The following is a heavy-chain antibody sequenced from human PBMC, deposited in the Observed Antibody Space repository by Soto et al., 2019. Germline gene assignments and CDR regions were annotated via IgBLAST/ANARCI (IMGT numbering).Heavy chain of an antibody. CDR2: ISSSGGTT. CDR3: TKEPKKSISHDY. J-gene: IGHJ4*02. CDR1: GFTFSVYV. V-gene: IGHV3-23*01. D-gene: IGHD2-21*01. Sequence: EVQLLESGGGLVQPGGSLRLSCAASGFTFSVYVMSWVRQAAGKRLEWVSSISSSGGTTSYTDSVKGRFTISRDNSKNTLFLQMNGLRAEDTAIYYCTKEPKKSISHDYWGLGTLVTVSP.